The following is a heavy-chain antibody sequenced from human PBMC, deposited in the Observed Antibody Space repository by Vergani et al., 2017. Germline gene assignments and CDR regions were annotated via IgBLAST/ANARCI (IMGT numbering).Heavy chain of an antibody. CDR1: GYTFTNYA. CDR2: INSNSGNP. D-gene: IGHD6-19*01. V-gene: IGHV7-4-1*02. Sequence: QVQLVQSGSEVKKPGASVKVSCRASGYTFTNYALNWVRQAPGQGLEWMGWINSNSGNPTYAQGFKGRFVFSLDSSVSTAYLQISSLKAEDTAVYYCARDRNKASGWXGWGHYYYYYGMDVWGQGTTVTVSS. CDR3: ARDRNKASGWXGWGHYYYYYGMDV. J-gene: IGHJ6*02.